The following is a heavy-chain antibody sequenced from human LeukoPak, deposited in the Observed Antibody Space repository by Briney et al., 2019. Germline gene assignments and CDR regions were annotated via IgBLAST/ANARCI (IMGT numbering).Heavy chain of an antibody. CDR1: GGTFSSYA. CDR2: IIPIFGTA. V-gene: IGHV1-69*01. D-gene: IGHD2-2*03. CDR3: ARVGIVVVPAGYDAFDI. Sequence: ASVKVSCKASGGTFSSYAISWVRQAPGLGLEWMGGIIPIFGTANYAQKFQGRVTITADESTSTAYMELSSLRSEDTAVYYCARVGIVVVPAGYDAFDIWGQGTMVTVSS. J-gene: IGHJ3*02.